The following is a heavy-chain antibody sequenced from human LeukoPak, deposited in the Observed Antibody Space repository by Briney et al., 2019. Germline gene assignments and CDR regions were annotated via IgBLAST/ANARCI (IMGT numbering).Heavy chain of an antibody. V-gene: IGHV3-21*01. Sequence: GGSLRLSCAASGFTFNSHAMNWVRQAPGKGLEWVSSISSSSSYIYYADSVKGRFTISRDNAKNSLYLQMNSLRAEDTAVYYCAKGSDYGDSSLDYWGQGTLVTVSS. CDR3: AKGSDYGDSSLDY. D-gene: IGHD4-17*01. CDR1: GFTFNSHA. CDR2: ISSSSSYI. J-gene: IGHJ4*02.